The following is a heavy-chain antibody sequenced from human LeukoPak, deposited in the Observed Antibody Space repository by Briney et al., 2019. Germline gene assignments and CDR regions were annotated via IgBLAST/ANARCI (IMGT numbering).Heavy chain of an antibody. V-gene: IGHV3-30*02. CDR2: IHYDGFNK. CDR3: ANSAVSRGDYYFNY. J-gene: IGHJ4*02. Sequence: PGGSLRLSCAASGFTFSNYGMHWVRQAPGKGLEWVAFIHYDGFNKYYADSVKGRVTISRDNSKKTLSLQVNSLRPEDTAVYYCANSAVSRGDYYFNYWGLGTLVTVSS. D-gene: IGHD2/OR15-2a*01. CDR1: GFTFSNYG.